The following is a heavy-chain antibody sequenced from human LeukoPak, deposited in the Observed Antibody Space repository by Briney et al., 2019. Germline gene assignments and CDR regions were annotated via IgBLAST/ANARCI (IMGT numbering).Heavy chain of an antibody. J-gene: IGHJ4*02. CDR3: ASGNKAGIAVAYY. CDR2: INHSGST. Sequence: SATLSLTCAVYGGSFSGYYWSWIRQPPGKGLEWIGEINHSGSTNYNPSLKSRVTISVDTSKNQFSLKLSSVTAADTAVYYCASGNKAGIAVAYYWGQGTLVTVSS. CDR1: GGSFSGYY. V-gene: IGHV4-34*01. D-gene: IGHD6-19*01.